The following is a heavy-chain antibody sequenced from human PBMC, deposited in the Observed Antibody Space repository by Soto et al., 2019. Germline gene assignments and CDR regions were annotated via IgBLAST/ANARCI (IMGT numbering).Heavy chain of an antibody. V-gene: IGHV1-2*02. CDR3: AREVTMVLVSYYGMDV. CDR2: INPNSGVT. CDR1: GYMFTGYD. D-gene: IGHD3-10*01. J-gene: IGHJ6*02. Sequence: ASVKVSCKASGYMFTGYDTHWVRQAPGQGLEWMGWINPNSGVTNYGQKFQGRVTMTRDLTISTAYMELSGLRSDDTAIYYCAREVTMVLVSYYGMDVWGQGTTVTVSS.